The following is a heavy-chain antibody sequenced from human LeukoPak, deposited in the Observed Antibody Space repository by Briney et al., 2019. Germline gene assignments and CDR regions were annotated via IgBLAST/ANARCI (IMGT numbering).Heavy chain of an antibody. V-gene: IGHV5-51*01. CDR1: GYSFATYW. J-gene: IGHJ1*01. Sequence: GESLKISCRGSGYSFATYWIGLVRQMPGKGLEWMGIIYPGDSDSRYSPSFQGLVTISVDKSNSTAYLQWSSLKASDTAMYYCARRDYTSGRTYFHHWGQGTLVTVSS. CDR2: IYPGDSDS. D-gene: IGHD6-19*01. CDR3: ARRDYTSGRTYFHH.